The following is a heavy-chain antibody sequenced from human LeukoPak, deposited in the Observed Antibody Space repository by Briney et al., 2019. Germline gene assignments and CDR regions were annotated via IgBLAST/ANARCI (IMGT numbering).Heavy chain of an antibody. D-gene: IGHD3-9*01. CDR3: ARGPRYFDWLFAGSED. Sequence: SVKVSCKASGGTFSSYAISWVRQAPGQGLEWMGGIIPIFGTANYAQKFQGRVTITADESTSTAYMELGSLRSEDTAVYYCARGPRYFDWLFAGSEDWGQGTLVTVSS. CDR2: IIPIFGTA. CDR1: GGTFSSYA. J-gene: IGHJ4*02. V-gene: IGHV1-69*13.